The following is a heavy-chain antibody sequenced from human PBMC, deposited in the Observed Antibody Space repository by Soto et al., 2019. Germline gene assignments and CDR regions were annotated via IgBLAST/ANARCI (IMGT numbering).Heavy chain of an antibody. J-gene: IGHJ4*02. D-gene: IGHD6-13*01. CDR2: INHSGST. CDR3: ARGAGYSSSWTDY. V-gene: IGHV4-34*01. Sequence: QVQLQQWGAGLLKPSETLSLTCAVYGGSFSGYYWSWIRQPPGKGLEWIGEINHSGSTNYNPSLKSRVTISVDTSKNQFSLKLSSVTAVDTAVYYCARGAGYSSSWTDYWGQGTLVTVSS. CDR1: GGSFSGYY.